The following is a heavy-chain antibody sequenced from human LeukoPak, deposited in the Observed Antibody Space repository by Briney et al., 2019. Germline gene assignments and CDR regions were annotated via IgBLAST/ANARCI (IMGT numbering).Heavy chain of an antibody. V-gene: IGHV4-38-2*02. CDR2: IYHSGST. CDR3: ARETYSSSDFSAIDY. CDR1: GYSISGGYS. Sequence: SETLSLTCTVTGYSISGGYSWGWIRQSPGKGLEWIGNIYHSGSTNYNPSLKSRVTISLDTSKNQFYLSLSSVTASDTAVYYCARETYSSSDFSAIDYWGQGTLVTVSS. J-gene: IGHJ4*02. D-gene: IGHD6-13*01.